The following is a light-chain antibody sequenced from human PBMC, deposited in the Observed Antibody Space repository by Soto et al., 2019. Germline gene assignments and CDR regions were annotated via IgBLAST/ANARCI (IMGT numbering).Light chain of an antibody. CDR1: TGFVGSFSL. V-gene: IGLV2-23*01. J-gene: IGLJ1*01. CDR2: GGH. CDR3: SLSIGATTDV. Sequence: QSVLAHPASVSGSTGQSIIMSCPETTGFVGSFSLVSWYQQHPGKAHMVMISGGHRRRSGVPVTFSGSTSGNSASLTISGLQADDEADYYFSLSIGATTDVFGTGTKVTVL.